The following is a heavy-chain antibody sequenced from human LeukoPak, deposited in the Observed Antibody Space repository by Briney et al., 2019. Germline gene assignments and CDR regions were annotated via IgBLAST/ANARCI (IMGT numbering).Heavy chain of an antibody. J-gene: IGHJ4*02. CDR1: GFTFSTYW. D-gene: IGHD3-22*01. CDR2: IKQDGSEK. Sequence: GGSLRLSCAASGFTFSTYWMTWVRQAPGKGLEWVANIKQDGSEKYYVDSVKGRFTISRDNAKNSLYLQMNSLRAEDTAVYYCAGSSSGHDGSGYRPFDYWGQGTLVTVSS. CDR3: AGSSSGHDGSGYRPFDY. V-gene: IGHV3-7*04.